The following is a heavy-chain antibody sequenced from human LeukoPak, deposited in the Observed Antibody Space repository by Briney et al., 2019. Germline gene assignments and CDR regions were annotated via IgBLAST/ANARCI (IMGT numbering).Heavy chain of an antibody. J-gene: IGHJ4*02. CDR3: AKATSHYDFWSGLFDY. V-gene: IGHV3-9*01. CDR2: ISWNSGSI. Sequence: GGSLRLSCAASGFTFDDYAMHWVRQAPGKGLEWVSGISWNSGSIGYADSVKGRFTISRDDAKNSQYLQMNSLRAEDTALYYCAKATSHYDFWSGLFDYWGQGTLVTVSS. D-gene: IGHD3-3*01. CDR1: GFTFDDYA.